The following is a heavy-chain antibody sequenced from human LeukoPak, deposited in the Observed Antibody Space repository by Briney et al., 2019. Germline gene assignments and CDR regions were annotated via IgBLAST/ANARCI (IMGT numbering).Heavy chain of an antibody. J-gene: IGHJ4*02. CDR1: GFTFSSYG. V-gene: IGHV3-30*18. Sequence: GRSLRLSCAASGFTFSSYGMHWVRQAPGKGLKWVAVISYDGSNKYYADSVKGRFTISRDNSKNTLYLQMNSLRAEDTAVYYCAKVSGVFIVGAYDYWGQGTLVTVSS. CDR3: AKVSGVFIVGAYDY. CDR2: ISYDGSNK. D-gene: IGHD1-26*01.